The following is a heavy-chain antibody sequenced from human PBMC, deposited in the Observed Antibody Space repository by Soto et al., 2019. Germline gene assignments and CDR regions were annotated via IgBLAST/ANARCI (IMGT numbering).Heavy chain of an antibody. V-gene: IGHV3-23*01. J-gene: IGHJ6*02. D-gene: IGHD6-13*01. CDR3: AKGGHSRSWYPAIYYYYGMDV. Sequence: GGSLRLSCAASGFTFSSYAMSWVRQAPGKGLEWVSAISGSGGSTYYADSVKGRFTISRDNSKNTLYLQMNSLRAEDTAVYYCAKGGHSRSWYPAIYYYYGMDVWGQGTTVTVYS. CDR2: ISGSGGST. CDR1: GFTFSSYA.